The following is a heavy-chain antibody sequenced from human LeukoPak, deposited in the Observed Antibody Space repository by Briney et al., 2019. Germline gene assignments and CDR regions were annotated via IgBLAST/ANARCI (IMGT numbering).Heavy chain of an antibody. V-gene: IGHV4-59*01. D-gene: IGHD1-1*01. CDR1: GGSISNYY. CDR2: IYYTGDT. CDR3: ARAVQLERPPPLIGYYYMDV. J-gene: IGHJ6*03. Sequence: SETLSLTCTVSGGSISNYYWSWIRQPPGKGLEWIGYIYYTGDTNYNPSLKSRVTISVDRSKNQFSLKLNSVTAADTAVYYCARAVQLERPPPLIGYYYMDVWGKGTTVTISS.